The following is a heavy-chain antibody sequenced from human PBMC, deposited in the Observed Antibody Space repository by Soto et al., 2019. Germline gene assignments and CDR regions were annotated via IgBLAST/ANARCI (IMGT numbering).Heavy chain of an antibody. CDR3: AKDRLARGTDPRFDP. Sequence: GGSLRLSCAASGFTFSSYAMSWVRQAPGKGLEWVSTISASGDNTFYADSMKGRLTISRDNSKNTLYLQLNSLRAEDTAVYYCAKDRLARGTDPRFDPWGQGTLVTVSS. CDR1: GFTFSSYA. J-gene: IGHJ5*02. V-gene: IGHV3-23*01. D-gene: IGHD3-10*01. CDR2: ISASGDNT.